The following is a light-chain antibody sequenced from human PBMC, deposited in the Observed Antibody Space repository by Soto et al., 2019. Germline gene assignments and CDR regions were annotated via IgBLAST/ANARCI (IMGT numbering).Light chain of an antibody. CDR1: QSVSSNY. CDR2: GAS. V-gene: IGKV3-20*01. CDR3: QHYGSSPPNT. J-gene: IGKJ2*01. Sequence: EIVLSQSPGTLSLSPGGRATLSCRATQSVSSNYLAWYQQKPGQAPRLLIYGASIRATGIPDRFSGSGSGTYFTLTISRLEPEDFAVYYCQHYGSSPPNTFGQGTKLEIK.